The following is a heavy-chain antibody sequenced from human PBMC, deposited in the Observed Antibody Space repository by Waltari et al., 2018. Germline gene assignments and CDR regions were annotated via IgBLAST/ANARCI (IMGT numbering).Heavy chain of an antibody. J-gene: IGHJ3*02. Sequence: EVHLLESGGDLVQPGGSLRLSCVGPGFTFSSHGMNWVRQAPGKGRECVSGSSGSGDNRYYAESVKGRFTISRDNSKNTVYLQMNSLRAEDTAVYYCAKDPSGIRKARDMWGQGTMVTVSS. CDR1: GFTFSSHG. CDR2: SSGSGDNR. V-gene: IGHV3-23*01. CDR3: AKDPSGIRKARDM. D-gene: IGHD3-10*01.